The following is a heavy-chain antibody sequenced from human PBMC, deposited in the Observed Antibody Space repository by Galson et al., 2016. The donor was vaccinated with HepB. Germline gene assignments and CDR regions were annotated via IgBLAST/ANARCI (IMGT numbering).Heavy chain of an antibody. CDR3: ARFASGAYWGTYYSHGMDV. CDR1: GFTFSGFS. V-gene: IGHV3-21*01. Sequence: CAASGFTFSGFSMNWIRQAPGKGLEWVSSISGSSSYIYYADSLKGRFTISRDNAKNSLYLQMNSLRPEGTAVYYCARFASGAYWGTYYSHGMDVWGQGTTVTVYS. J-gene: IGHJ6*02. D-gene: IGHD3-16*01. CDR2: ISGSSSYI.